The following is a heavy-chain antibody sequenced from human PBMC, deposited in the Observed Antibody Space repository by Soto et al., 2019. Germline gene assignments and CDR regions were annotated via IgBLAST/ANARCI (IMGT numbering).Heavy chain of an antibody. Sequence: EVQLVESGGGLVQPGGSLRLSCAASGFTFSSYSMSWVRQTPGKGLEWVSHISGGSSLIYYADSVKGRFTISRDNAENSLYLQMNSLRAEDTAVYYCATRSRGYSGYVKYWGQGTVVTVPS. CDR2: ISGGSSLI. J-gene: IGHJ4*02. CDR3: ATRSRGYSGYVKY. D-gene: IGHD5-12*01. CDR1: GFTFSSYS. V-gene: IGHV3-48*01.